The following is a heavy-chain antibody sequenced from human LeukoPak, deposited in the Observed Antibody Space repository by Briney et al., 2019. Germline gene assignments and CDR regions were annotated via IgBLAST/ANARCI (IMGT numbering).Heavy chain of an antibody. Sequence: SQTLSLTCAISGDSVSINSAAGNWIRQPPSRGLEWLGRTYYRSKWYNDYAGAVKSRMTINPDTSTNQFSLQLHSVTREGTAVYYCASSDLGQQLFDYWRQETLVTVYS. J-gene: IGHJ4*02. D-gene: IGHD6-13*01. CDR3: ASSDLGQQLFDY. CDR1: GDSVSINSAA. V-gene: IGHV6-1*01. CDR2: TYYRSKWYN.